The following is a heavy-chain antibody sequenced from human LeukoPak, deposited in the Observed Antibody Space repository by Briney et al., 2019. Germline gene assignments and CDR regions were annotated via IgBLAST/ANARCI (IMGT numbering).Heavy chain of an antibody. D-gene: IGHD2-2*01. CDR2: IYSGGST. J-gene: IGHJ6*03. V-gene: IGHV3-53*05. Sequence: GGSLRLSCAASGFTVSSSYMSWVRQAPGKGLEWVSVIYSGGSTYYADSVKGRLTISRDDSKNTLFLQMNSLRAEDTAVYYCARGAVVVPAAINRIYYYYYMDVWGKGTTVTVSS. CDR1: GFTVSSSY. CDR3: ARGAVVVPAAINRIYYYYYMDV.